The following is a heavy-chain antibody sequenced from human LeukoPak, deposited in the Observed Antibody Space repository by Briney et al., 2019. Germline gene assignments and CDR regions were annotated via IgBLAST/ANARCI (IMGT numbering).Heavy chain of an antibody. D-gene: IGHD3-3*01. V-gene: IGHV4-39*07. Sequence: SETLSLTCTVSGGSISNSSYYWGWIRQPPGKGLEWIGSIYYSGSTYYNSSLKSRVTISVDTSKNQFSLKLSSVTAADTAVYYCASTYYDFWSGYSPQGLFDYWGQGSLVTVSS. CDR3: ASTYYDFWSGYSPQGLFDY. CDR1: GGSISNSSYY. J-gene: IGHJ4*02. CDR2: IYYSGST.